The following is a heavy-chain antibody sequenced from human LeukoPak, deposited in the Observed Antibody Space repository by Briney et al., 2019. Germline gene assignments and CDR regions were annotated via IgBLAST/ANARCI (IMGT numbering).Heavy chain of an antibody. CDR3: ARNGYCTNGVCYDDY. J-gene: IGHJ4*02. CDR1: RYTFTSYG. D-gene: IGHD2-8*01. Sequence: ASVKVSCKASRYTFTSYGISWVRQAPGQGLEWMGWISAYNGNTNYAQKLQGRVTMTTDTSTSTAYMELRSLRSDDTAVYYCARNGYCTNGVCYDDYWGQGTLVTVSS. V-gene: IGHV1-18*01. CDR2: ISAYNGNT.